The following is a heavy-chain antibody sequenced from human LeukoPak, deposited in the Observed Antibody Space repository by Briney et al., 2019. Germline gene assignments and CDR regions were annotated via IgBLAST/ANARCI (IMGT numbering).Heavy chain of an antibody. CDR3: AKDVRYCSGGSCYPAEYFQH. CDR1: GFTFNSYA. Sequence: GGSLRLSCAASGFTFNSYAMHWVRQAPGKGLEWVAVFSYDGSNDYYADSVKGRFTISRDNSKNTLYVQMNSLRAEDTAVYYCAKDVRYCSGGSCYPAEYFQHWGQGTLVTVSS. V-gene: IGHV3-30*04. CDR2: FSYDGSND. J-gene: IGHJ1*01. D-gene: IGHD2-15*01.